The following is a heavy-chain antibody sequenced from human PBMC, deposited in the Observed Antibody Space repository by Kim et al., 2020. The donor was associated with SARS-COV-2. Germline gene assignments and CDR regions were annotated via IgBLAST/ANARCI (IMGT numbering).Heavy chain of an antibody. Sequence: TGYAQKFQGRVTMTRNTSISTAYMELSSLRSEDTAVYYCARVLLWFGELDWGQGTLVTVSS. CDR2: T. V-gene: IGHV1-8*01. CDR3: ARVLLWFGELD. J-gene: IGHJ4*02. D-gene: IGHD3-10*01.